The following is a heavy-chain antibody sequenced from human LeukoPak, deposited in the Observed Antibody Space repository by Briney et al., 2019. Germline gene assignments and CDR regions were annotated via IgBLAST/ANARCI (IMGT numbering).Heavy chain of an antibody. V-gene: IGHV4-59*12. D-gene: IGHD6-19*01. CDR2: IYYSGST. CDR1: GGSISSYY. J-gene: IGHJ5*02. Sequence: ESSETLSLTCTVSGGSISSYYWSWIRQPPGKGLEWIGYIYYSGSTNYNPSLKSRVTISVDTSKNQFSLKLSSVTAADTAVYYCARDSSSGWDIPNTNWFDPWGQGTLVTVSS. CDR3: ARDSSSGWDIPNTNWFDP.